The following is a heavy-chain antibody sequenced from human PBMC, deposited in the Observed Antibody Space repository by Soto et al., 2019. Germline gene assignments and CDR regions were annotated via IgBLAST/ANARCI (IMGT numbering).Heavy chain of an antibody. D-gene: IGHD6-19*01. CDR1: GGSISSYY. V-gene: IGHV4-59*08. CDR2: IYYSGST. CDR3: ARLEYSSGIDY. Sequence: QVQLQESGPGLVKPSETLSLTCTVSGGSISSYYWSWIRQPPGKGLEWIGYIYYSGSTNYNPSLKSRVTISVDTSKNQFSLKLSSVTAADKAVYYCARLEYSSGIDYWGQGTLVTVSS. J-gene: IGHJ4*02.